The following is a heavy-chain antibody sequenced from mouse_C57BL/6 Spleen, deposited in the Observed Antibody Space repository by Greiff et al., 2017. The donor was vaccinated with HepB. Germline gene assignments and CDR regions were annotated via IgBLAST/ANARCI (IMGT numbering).Heavy chain of an antibody. CDR3: AREGGNSPFAY. D-gene: IGHD2-1*01. J-gene: IGHJ3*01. V-gene: IGHV5-4*01. Sequence: DVMLVESGGGLVKPGGSLKLSCAASGFTFSSYAMSWVRQTPEKRLEWVATISDGGSYTYYPDNVKGRFTISRDNAKNNLYLQMSNLKSEDKAMYYCAREGGNSPFAYWGQGTLVTVSA. CDR2: ISDGGSYT. CDR1: GFTFSSYA.